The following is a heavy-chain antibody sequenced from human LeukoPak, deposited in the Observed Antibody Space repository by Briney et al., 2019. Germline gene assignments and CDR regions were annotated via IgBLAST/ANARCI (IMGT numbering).Heavy chain of an antibody. D-gene: IGHD2-15*01. Sequence: PGRSLRLSCGASGFTFSSYSMNWVRQAPGKGLEWVSSISSSSSYIYYADSVKGRFTISRDNAKNSLYLQMNSLRAEDTAVYYCAREPDIYALGDWGQGTLVTVSS. V-gene: IGHV3-21*01. CDR1: GFTFSSYS. CDR3: AREPDIYALGD. J-gene: IGHJ4*02. CDR2: ISSSSSYI.